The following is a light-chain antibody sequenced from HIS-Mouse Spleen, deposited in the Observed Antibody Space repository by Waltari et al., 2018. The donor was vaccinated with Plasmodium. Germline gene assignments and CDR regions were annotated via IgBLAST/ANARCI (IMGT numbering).Light chain of an antibody. J-gene: IGKJ3*01. Sequence: VMTQSPATLSVSPGERATLSCRASQSVSSNLAWHQQKPGQAPRLLIYGASTRATGIPARFSGSGSGTEFTLTISSLQSEDFAVYYCQQYNNWPFTFGPGTKVDIK. CDR3: QQYNNWPFT. CDR1: QSVSSN. CDR2: GAS. V-gene: IGKV3-15*01.